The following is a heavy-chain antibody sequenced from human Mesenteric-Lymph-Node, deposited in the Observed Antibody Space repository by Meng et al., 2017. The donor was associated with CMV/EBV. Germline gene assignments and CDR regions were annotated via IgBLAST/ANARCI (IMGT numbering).Heavy chain of an antibody. D-gene: IGHD3-9*01. CDR2: INHSGST. CDR1: GGSFSGYY. V-gene: IGHV4-34*01. CDR3: ARGSSYDILTGYFDY. J-gene: IGHJ4*02. Sequence: QVQLHQGGAGLLKPSETLSVPCRVYGGSFSGYYWNWIRQSPEKGLEWIGEINHSGSTTYNPSFTSRIIISVDTSTNQISLNMSSVTAADTAVYYCARGSSYDILTGYFDYWGQGALVTVSS.